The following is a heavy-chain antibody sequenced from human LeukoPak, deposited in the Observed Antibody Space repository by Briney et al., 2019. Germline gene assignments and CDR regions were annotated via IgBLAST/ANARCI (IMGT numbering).Heavy chain of an antibody. D-gene: IGHD4-17*01. CDR2: ISYDGSNK. CDR3: AKDYGDYDGDAFDI. Sequence: PGGSLRLSCAASGFTFSSYAMHWVRQAPGKGLEWVAVISYDGSNKYYADSVKGRFTISRDNSKNTLYLQMNSLSAEDTAVYYCAKDYGDYDGDAFDIWGQGTMVTVSS. V-gene: IGHV3-30-3*01. CDR1: GFTFSSYA. J-gene: IGHJ3*02.